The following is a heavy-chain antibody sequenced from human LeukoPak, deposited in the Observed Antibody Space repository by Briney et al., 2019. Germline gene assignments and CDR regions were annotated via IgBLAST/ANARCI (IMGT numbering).Heavy chain of an antibody. D-gene: IGHD1-26*01. J-gene: IGHJ4*02. CDR2: INHSGST. CDR3: ARGSLVGATDY. Sequence: SETLSLTCAVYGGSFSGYYWSWIRQPPGKGLEWIGEINHSGSTNYNPSLKSRVTVSVDTSKNQFSLKLSSVTAADTAVYYCARGSLVGATDYWGQGTLVSVSS. V-gene: IGHV4-34*01. CDR1: GGSFSGYY.